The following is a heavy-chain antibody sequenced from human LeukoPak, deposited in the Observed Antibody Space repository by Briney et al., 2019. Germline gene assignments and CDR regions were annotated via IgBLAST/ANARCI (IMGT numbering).Heavy chain of an antibody. J-gene: IGHJ4*02. CDR1: GFTFSSYA. V-gene: IGHV3-30*04. Sequence: PGGSLRLSCAASGFTFSSYAMHWVRQAPGKGLEWVAVISYDGSNKYYADSVKGRFTISRDNSKNTLYLQMNSLRAEDTAVYYCASGRMATVGRFDYWGQGTLVTVSS. CDR3: ASGRMATVGRFDY. D-gene: IGHD5-24*01. CDR2: ISYDGSNK.